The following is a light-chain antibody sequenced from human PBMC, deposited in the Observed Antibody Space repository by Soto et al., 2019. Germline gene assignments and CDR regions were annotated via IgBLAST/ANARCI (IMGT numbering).Light chain of an antibody. J-gene: IGLJ2*01. CDR1: SSNIGAGHV. Sequence: QAVVTQPPSVSGAPGQRVTISCTGSSSNIGAGHVVHWYQQFPGRAPNLLIYGSSNRPSGVPDRFSGSKSGTSASLAITGLQAEDEADYYSQSYDNGLSASVFGGGTKLTVL. CDR3: QSYDNGLSASV. V-gene: IGLV1-40*01. CDR2: GSS.